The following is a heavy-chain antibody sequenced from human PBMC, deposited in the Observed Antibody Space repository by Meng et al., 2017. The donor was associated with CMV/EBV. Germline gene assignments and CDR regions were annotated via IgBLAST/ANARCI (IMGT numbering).Heavy chain of an antibody. CDR2: INRSGST. J-gene: IGHJ6*02. Sequence: GSLRLSCAVYGGSFSGYYWSWIRQPPGKGLEWIGEINRSGSTNYNPSLKSRVTISVDTSKNQFSLRLSSVTAADTAVYYCAIYFYDYAMDVWGQGTTVTVSS. CDR3: AIYFYDYAMDV. CDR1: GGSFSGYY. V-gene: IGHV4-34*01.